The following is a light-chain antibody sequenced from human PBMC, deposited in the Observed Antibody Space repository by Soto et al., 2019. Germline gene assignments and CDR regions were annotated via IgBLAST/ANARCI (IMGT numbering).Light chain of an antibody. CDR1: SSDVGGYNY. CDR2: DVS. CDR3: GSYTSSSALV. V-gene: IGLV2-14*01. J-gene: IGLJ2*01. Sequence: QSALTQPASVSGSPGQSITISCTGTSSDVGGYNYVSWYQQHPGKAPKLMICDVSNRPSGVSNRFSGSKSGDTASLTISGLQAEDEDDYYCGSYTSSSALVFGGGTKLTVL.